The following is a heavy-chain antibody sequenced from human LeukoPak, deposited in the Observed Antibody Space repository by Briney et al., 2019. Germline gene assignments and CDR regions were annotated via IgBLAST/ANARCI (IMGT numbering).Heavy chain of an antibody. CDR3: AKGSGSGWYGWFAP. CDR2: IDASGGST. V-gene: IGHV3-23*01. D-gene: IGHD6-19*01. CDR1: VFTFGSYA. J-gene: IGHJ5*02. Sequence: PGGSLRLSCAASVFTFGSYAMTWVRQAPGKGLEWVSSIDASGGSTYYADSVKGRFTISRDNSKNTFYLQMNTLRADDTAVYYCAKGSGSGWYGWFAPWGQGTLVTVSS.